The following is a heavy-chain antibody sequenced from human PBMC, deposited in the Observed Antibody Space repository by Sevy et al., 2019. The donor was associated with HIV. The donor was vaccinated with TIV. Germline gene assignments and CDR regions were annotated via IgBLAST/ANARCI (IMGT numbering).Heavy chain of an antibody. J-gene: IGHJ6*02. CDR3: ARPRANYVDHYFFYAMDV. D-gene: IGHD4-17*01. CDR1: GFAFSNYYA. CDR2: ISYDGSDT. V-gene: IGHV3-30-3*01. Sequence: EGSLRLSCAASGFAFSNYYAMYWVRQAPGKGLEWVALISYDGSDTYYADSVKGRFTVSRDNFKNTLFLQMNSLTTEDTAVYYCARPRANYVDHYFFYAMDVWGQGTTVTVSS.